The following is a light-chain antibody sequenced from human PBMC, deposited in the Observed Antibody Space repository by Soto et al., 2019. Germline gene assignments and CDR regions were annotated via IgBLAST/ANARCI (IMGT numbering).Light chain of an antibody. CDR3: QKYNGAPFT. CDR2: AAS. Sequence: DIQMTQSPSSLSASVGDRVTITCRASQGIANYLAWYQQKPGKVPKILIYAASTLEPGVPSRFSGSGFGTDFTLSISSLQPEDFATYYCQKYNGAPFTFGPGTKVDIK. CDR1: QGIANY. V-gene: IGKV1-27*01. J-gene: IGKJ3*01.